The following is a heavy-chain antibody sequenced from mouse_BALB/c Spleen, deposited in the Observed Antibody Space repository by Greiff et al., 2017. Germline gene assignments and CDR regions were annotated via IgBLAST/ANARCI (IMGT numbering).Heavy chain of an antibody. J-gene: IGHJ4*01. V-gene: IGHV14-1*02. CDR1: GFNIKDYY. Sequence: VQLQQSGAELVRPGALVKLSCKASGFNIKDYYMHWVKQRPEQGLEWIGWIDPENGNTIYDPKFQGKASITADTSSNTAYLQLSSLTSEDTAVYYCARASYSNYDYYAMDYWGQGTSVTVSS. D-gene: IGHD2-5*01. CDR3: ARASYSNYDYYAMDY. CDR2: IDPENGNT.